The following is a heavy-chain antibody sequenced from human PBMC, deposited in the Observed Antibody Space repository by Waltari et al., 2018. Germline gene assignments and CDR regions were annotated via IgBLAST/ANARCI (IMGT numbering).Heavy chain of an antibody. Sequence: QLQLQESGPGLVKPSETLSLTCTVSGGSISSSSYYWGWIRQPPGKGLEWIGSSYYSGSTDYNPALKSRVTISVDTSKNQFSLKLSSVTAADTAVYYCARHEYSSGWYRHNWFDPWGQGTLVTVSS. CDR1: GGSISSSSYY. CDR2: SYYSGST. D-gene: IGHD6-19*01. CDR3: ARHEYSSGWYRHNWFDP. V-gene: IGHV4-39*01. J-gene: IGHJ5*02.